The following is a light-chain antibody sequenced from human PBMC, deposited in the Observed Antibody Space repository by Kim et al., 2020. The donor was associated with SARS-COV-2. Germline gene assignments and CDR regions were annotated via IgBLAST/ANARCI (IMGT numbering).Light chain of an antibody. CDR3: QSYDSSNVV. CDR1: SGSIASNY. V-gene: IGLV6-57*03. CDR2: EDN. Sequence: GKTVTISCTRSSGSIASNYVQWYQQRPGSAPTTVLYEDNQRPSGVPDRFSGSIDSSSNSASLTISGLKTEDEADYFCQSYDSSNVVFGGGTQLTVL. J-gene: IGLJ2*01.